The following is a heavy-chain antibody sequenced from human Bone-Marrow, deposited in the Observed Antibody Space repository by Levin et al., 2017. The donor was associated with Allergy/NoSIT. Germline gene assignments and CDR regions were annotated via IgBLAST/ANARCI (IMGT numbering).Heavy chain of an antibody. J-gene: IGHJ2*01. Sequence: GESLKISCTGSGFGFGDYTMTWVRQAPGKGLEWVGSIGSKDYGGTAEYAASMRGRFTISRDDSKSIVYLQMSSLKTEDTGIYFCARDAVRGDYGYFDIWGRGTLVAVSS. CDR1: GFGFGDYT. CDR3: ARDAVRGDYGYFDI. CDR2: IGSKDYGGTA. V-gene: IGHV3-49*04. D-gene: IGHD2-21*01.